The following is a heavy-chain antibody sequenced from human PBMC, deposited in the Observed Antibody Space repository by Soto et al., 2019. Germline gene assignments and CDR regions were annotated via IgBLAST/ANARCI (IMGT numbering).Heavy chain of an antibody. D-gene: IGHD3-22*01. V-gene: IGHV3-21*01. CDR1: GFTFSSYS. J-gene: IGHJ5*02. CDR3: ARWTYYYDSSGYNRHNWFDP. Sequence: GSLRLSCAASGFTFSSYSMNWVRQAPGKGLEWVSSISSSSSYIYYADSVKGRFTISRDNAKNSLYLQMNSLRAEDTAVYYCARWTYYYDSSGYNRHNWFDPWGQGTLVTVSS. CDR2: ISSSSSYI.